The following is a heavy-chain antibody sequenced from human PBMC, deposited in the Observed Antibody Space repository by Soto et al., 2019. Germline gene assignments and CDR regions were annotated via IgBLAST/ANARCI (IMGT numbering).Heavy chain of an antibody. CDR2: TSYDGSNK. J-gene: IGHJ1*01. CDR3: ARWGTTGGLDV. D-gene: IGHD3-16*01. V-gene: IGHV3-33*05. Sequence: QVQLVESGGGVVQPGTSLRLSCVGSGFTFRSYVIHWVRQAPGKGLEWVALTSYDGSNKDYCDSVKGRFTISRDNSRNTVDLQRDSLRREDTALYYCARWGTTGGLDVWGQGTLVSVSS. CDR1: GFTFRSYV.